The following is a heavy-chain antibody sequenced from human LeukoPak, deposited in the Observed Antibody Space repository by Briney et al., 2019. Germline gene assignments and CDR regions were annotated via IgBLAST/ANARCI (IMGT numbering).Heavy chain of an antibody. V-gene: IGHV3-23*01. J-gene: IGHJ4*02. CDR1: EFTFSSYA. D-gene: IGHD3-22*01. CDR3: AKAPRYYYDSSGYPYYFDY. Sequence: GGSLRLSCAASEFTFSSYAMSWVRQAPGKGLEWVSGISGSGGSTYYADSVKGRFTISRDNSKNTLYLQMTSLRAEDTAVYYCAKAPRYYYDSSGYPYYFDYWGQGTLVTVSS. CDR2: ISGSGGST.